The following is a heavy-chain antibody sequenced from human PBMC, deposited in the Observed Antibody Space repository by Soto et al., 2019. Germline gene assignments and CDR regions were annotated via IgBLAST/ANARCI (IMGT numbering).Heavy chain of an antibody. V-gene: IGHV4-59*08. J-gene: IGHJ6*02. Sequence: QVQLQESGPGLVKPSETLSLTCTVSDDSSSNYKWSWIRQPPGRRLEWIGYIDSNGGTSYNPSLQSRDTRSIATSPKQIFLNLNSVTAADTAVYYGVRQRFGRLHGLVDVWGQGTTVTVSS. D-gene: IGHD3-10*01. CDR1: DDSSSNYK. CDR3: VRQRFGRLHGLVDV. CDR2: IDSNGGT.